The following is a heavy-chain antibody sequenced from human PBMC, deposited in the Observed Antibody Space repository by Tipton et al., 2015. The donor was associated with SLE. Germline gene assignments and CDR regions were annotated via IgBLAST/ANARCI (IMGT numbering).Heavy chain of an antibody. Sequence: TLSLTCTVSGGSISSYYWSWIRQPPGKGLEWIGYIYYSGSTNYNPSLKSRVTISVDTSKNQFSLKLSSVTAADTAVYYCARVGYSSSWYSYFDYWGQGTLVTVSS. D-gene: IGHD6-13*01. J-gene: IGHJ4*02. CDR3: ARVGYSSSWYSYFDY. CDR1: GGSISSYY. V-gene: IGHV4-59*01. CDR2: IYYSGST.